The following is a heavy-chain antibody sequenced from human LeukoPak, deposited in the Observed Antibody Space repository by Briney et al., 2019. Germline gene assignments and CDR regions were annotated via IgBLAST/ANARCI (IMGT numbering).Heavy chain of an antibody. D-gene: IGHD3-3*01. CDR1: GFTFSSYW. V-gene: IGHV3-7*03. J-gene: IGHJ6*02. CDR2: IKQDGSEK. Sequence: GGSLRLSCAASGFTFSSYWMSWVRQAPGKGLEWVANIKQDGSEKYYVDSVKGRFTISRDNAKNSLYLQMNSLRAEDTAVYYCERLPLDDFWSGHYGMDVWGQGTTVTVSS. CDR3: ERLPLDDFWSGHYGMDV.